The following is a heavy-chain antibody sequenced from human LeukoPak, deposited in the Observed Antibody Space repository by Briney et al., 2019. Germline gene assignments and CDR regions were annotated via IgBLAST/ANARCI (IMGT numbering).Heavy chain of an antibody. CDR3: ARDADGNTDH. CDR2: ISWDSSTI. J-gene: IGHJ4*02. V-gene: IGHV3-48*04. CDR1: GFTFGPYA. Sequence: GGSLRLSCAASGFTFGPYAMNWVRLAPGKGLQWVAYISWDSSTIHYSDSVRGRFTISRDNAKNSLYLQMNSLGVEDTAVYYCARDADGNTDHWGQGTLVTVSS.